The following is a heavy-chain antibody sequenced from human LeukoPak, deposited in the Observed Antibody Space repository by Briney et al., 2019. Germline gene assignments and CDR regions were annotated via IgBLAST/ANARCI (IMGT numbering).Heavy chain of an antibody. J-gene: IGHJ4*02. CDR3: ARGWRGRRGSDGYYFDY. V-gene: IGHV1-8*03. D-gene: IGHD1-26*01. CDR1: GYTFTSYG. Sequence: ASVKVSCKASGYTFTSYGISWVRQAPGQGLERMGWMNPNSGNTGYAQKFQGRVTITRNTSISTAYMELNSLRSEDTAVYYCARGWRGRRGSDGYYFDYWGQGTLVTVSS. CDR2: MNPNSGNT.